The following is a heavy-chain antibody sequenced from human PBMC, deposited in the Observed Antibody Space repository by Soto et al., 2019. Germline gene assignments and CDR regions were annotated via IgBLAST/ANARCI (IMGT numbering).Heavy chain of an antibody. CDR2: ISYDGSNK. D-gene: IGHD5-12*01. CDR3: ARDGWGVATYYWYFAL. CDR1: GFTFSSYG. J-gene: IGHJ2*01. V-gene: IGHV3-30*03. Sequence: QVQLVESGGGVVQPGRSLRLSCAASGFTFSSYGMHWVRQAPGKGLEWVAVISYDGSNKYYADSVQGRFTISRDNSKNTVYLQMNSLRAEDTAVYYCARDGWGVATYYWYFALWGRGTLVTVSS.